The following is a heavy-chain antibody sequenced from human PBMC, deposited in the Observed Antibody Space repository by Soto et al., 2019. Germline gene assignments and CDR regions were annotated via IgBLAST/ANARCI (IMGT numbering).Heavy chain of an antibody. CDR3: TKDIQWGKRTTIHYFGS. CDR1: GFIADDYT. V-gene: IGHV3-9*02. Sequence: EVQLVESGGGLVQPGRSLRLSCVGSGFIADDYTMHWVRQAPGKVLEWVSGICSNSEAMNYADSVKGRFTISRDNAKICQFPQIHRKRPEDTPLYDGTKDIQWGKRTTIHYFGSWGQGTLVTVTS. D-gene: IGHD5-12*01. J-gene: IGHJ4*02. CDR2: ICSNSEAM.